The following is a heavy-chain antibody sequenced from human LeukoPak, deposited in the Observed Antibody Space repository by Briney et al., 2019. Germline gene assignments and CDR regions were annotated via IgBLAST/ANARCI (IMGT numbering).Heavy chain of an antibody. CDR2: IYYSGST. CDR3: ARAPPGSSGWYYYYGMDV. V-gene: IGHV4-39*07. J-gene: IGHJ6*02. CDR1: GGSISSSSYY. D-gene: IGHD6-19*01. Sequence: SETLSLTCTVSGGSISSSSYYWGWIRQPPGKGLEWIGSIYYSGSTYYNPSLKSRVTISVDTSKNQFSLKLSSVTAADTAVYYCARAPPGSSGWYYYYGMDVWGQGTTVTVSS.